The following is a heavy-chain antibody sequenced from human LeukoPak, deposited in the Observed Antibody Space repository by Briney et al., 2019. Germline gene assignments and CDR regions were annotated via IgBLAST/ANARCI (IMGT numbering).Heavy chain of an antibody. D-gene: IGHD1-26*01. V-gene: IGHV3-11*04. CDR3: AREASGSYYVFDS. J-gene: IGHJ4*02. Sequence: GGSLRLCCAASGFSFSNYYMSWIRQAPGKGLEWVSYITNSGSSTHYADAVKGRFTISRDNVKKSVHLHMTSLRAEDTGVYYCAREASGSYYVFDSWGQGTLVTVSS. CDR1: GFSFSNYY. CDR2: ITNSGSST.